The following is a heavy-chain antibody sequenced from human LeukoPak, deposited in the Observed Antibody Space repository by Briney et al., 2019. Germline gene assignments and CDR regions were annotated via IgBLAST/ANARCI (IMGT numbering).Heavy chain of an antibody. D-gene: IGHD3-10*01. CDR1: GFTVSSNY. CDR2: IYSGGST. J-gene: IGHJ6*03. V-gene: IGHV3-53*01. CDR3: ASGSGSYRTPYYFMDV. Sequence: GGSLRLSCAASGFTVSSNYMSWVRQAPGKGLEWVSVIYSGGSTYYADSVKGRFTISRDNSKNTLYLQMNSLRAEDTAVYYCASGSGSYRTPYYFMDVWGTGTTVTVSS.